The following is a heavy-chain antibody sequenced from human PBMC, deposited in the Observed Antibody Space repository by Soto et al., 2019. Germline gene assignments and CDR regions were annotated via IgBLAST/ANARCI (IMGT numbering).Heavy chain of an antibody. Sequence: GGSLRLSCAASGFTFSSYSMNWVRQAPGKGLEWVSYISSSSSTIYYADSVKGRFTISRDNAKNSLYLQMNSLRDEDTAVYYCARDGIAAAGTYYYYYGMDVWGQGTTVTVSS. V-gene: IGHV3-48*02. J-gene: IGHJ6*02. D-gene: IGHD6-13*01. CDR3: ARDGIAAAGTYYYYYGMDV. CDR1: GFTFSSYS. CDR2: ISSSSSTI.